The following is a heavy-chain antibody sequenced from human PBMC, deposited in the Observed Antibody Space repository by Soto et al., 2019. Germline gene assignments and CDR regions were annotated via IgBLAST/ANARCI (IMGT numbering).Heavy chain of an antibody. D-gene: IGHD3-16*01. CDR1: GFTFSSYA. CDR3: AKSENMITFGGVGFRYMDV. Sequence: GGSLRLSCAASGFTFSSYAMSWVRQAPGKGLEWVSAISGSGGSTYYADSVKGRFTISRDNSKNTLYLQMNSLRAEDTAVYYCAKSENMITFGGVGFRYMDVWGKGTTVTVSS. CDR2: ISGSGGST. V-gene: IGHV3-23*01. J-gene: IGHJ6*03.